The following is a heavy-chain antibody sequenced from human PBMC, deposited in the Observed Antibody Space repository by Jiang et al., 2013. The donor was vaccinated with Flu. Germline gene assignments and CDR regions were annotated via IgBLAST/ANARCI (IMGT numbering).Heavy chain of an antibody. V-gene: IGHV4-39*01. J-gene: IGHJ3*02. CDR3: ARSSWYGNLGGAFDI. Sequence: PSLKSRVTISVDTSKNQFSLKLSSVTAADTAVYYCARSSWYGNLGGAFDIWGQGTMVTVSS. D-gene: IGHD6-13*01.